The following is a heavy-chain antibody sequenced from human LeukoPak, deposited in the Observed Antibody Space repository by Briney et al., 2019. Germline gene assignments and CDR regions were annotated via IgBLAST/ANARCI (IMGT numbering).Heavy chain of an antibody. D-gene: IGHD3-10*01. Sequence: SETLSLTCAVYGGSFTNYYWSWIRQPPGKGLEWIGEINHSGSTNYNPSLKSRVTISVDTSKNQFSLKLSSVTAADTAVYYCARLSSSYYGSGSYTYPYYYYYMDVWGKGTTVTISS. CDR3: ARLSSSYYGSGSYTYPYYYYYMDV. CDR1: GGSFTNYY. CDR2: INHSGST. V-gene: IGHV4-34*01. J-gene: IGHJ6*03.